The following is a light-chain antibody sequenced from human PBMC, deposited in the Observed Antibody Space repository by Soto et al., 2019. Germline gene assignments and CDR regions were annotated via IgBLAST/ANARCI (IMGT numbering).Light chain of an antibody. J-gene: IGLJ2*01. CDR1: SSDVGDYNY. V-gene: IGLV2-8*01. CDR2: EVT. CDR3: SSYAGSNNLV. Sequence: QSALTQPPSASGSPGLSVTISCTGSSSDVGDYNYVSWYQQHPGKAPKLIISEVTKRPSGVPDRFSGSKSGNTASLTVSGLQAEDEADYYCSSYAGSNNLVFGGGTKLTVL.